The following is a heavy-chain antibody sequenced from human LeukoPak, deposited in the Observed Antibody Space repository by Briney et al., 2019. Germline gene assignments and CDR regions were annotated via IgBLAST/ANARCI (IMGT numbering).Heavy chain of an antibody. D-gene: IGHD5-24*01. CDR3: ATGEGGRWLQLSPIFDY. Sequence: ASVKVSCKASGYTFTSYHMHWVRQAPGKGLEWMGGFDPEDGETIYAQKFQGRVTMTEDTSTDTAYMELSSLRSEDTAVYYCATGEGGRWLQLSPIFDYWGQGTLVTVSS. CDR2: FDPEDGET. J-gene: IGHJ4*02. CDR1: GYTFTSYH. V-gene: IGHV1-24*01.